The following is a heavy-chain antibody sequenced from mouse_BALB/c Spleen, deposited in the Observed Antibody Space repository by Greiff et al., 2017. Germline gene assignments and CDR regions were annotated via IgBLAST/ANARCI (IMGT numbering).Heavy chain of an antibody. D-gene: IGHD1-1*01. CDR1: GFSLTGYG. J-gene: IGHJ3*01. CDR3: AILLRRAWFAY. V-gene: IGHV2-6-7*01. Sequence: VQRVESGPGLVAPSQSLSITCTASGFSLTGYGVNWVRQPPGKGLEWLGMIWGDGSTDYNSALKSRMSISKDNSKSQVFLKMNSLQTDDTARYYCAILLRRAWFAYWGQGTLVTVSA. CDR2: IWGDGST.